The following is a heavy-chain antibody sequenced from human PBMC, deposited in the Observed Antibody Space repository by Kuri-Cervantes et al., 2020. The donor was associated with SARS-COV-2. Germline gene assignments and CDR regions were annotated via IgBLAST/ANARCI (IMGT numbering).Heavy chain of an antibody. Sequence: GGSLRLSCAASGFTFSSYAMSWVRQAPGKGLEWVSGISGSGGSTYYADSVKGRFTISRDNSKNTLYLQMNSLRAEDTAVYYCAKDRIVVVIAREDAFDIWGQGTMVTDSS. CDR2: ISGSGGST. CDR1: GFTFSSYA. CDR3: AKDRIVVVIAREDAFDI. V-gene: IGHV3-23*01. D-gene: IGHD2-21*01. J-gene: IGHJ3*02.